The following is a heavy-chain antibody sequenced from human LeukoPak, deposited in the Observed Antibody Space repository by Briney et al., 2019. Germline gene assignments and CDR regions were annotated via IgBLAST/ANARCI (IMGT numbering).Heavy chain of an antibody. J-gene: IGHJ4*02. V-gene: IGHV1-18*01. CDR3: AREGCSSTSCYGGPDY. D-gene: IGHD2-2*01. CDR1: GYTFTRYG. CDR2: ISAYKCNT. Sequence: GASVKVSCKASGYTFTRYGIRGVRQAPAQGLEWVGWISAYKCNTNYAQKLQGRATMTTDTSTSTAYMELRSLRSDDTAVYYCAREGCSSTSCYGGPDYWGQGTLVTVPS.